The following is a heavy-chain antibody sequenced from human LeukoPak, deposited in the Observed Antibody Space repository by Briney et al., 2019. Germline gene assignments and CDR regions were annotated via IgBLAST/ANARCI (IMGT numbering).Heavy chain of an antibody. J-gene: IGHJ5*02. CDR2: IYYSGST. V-gene: IGHV4-59*01. Sequence: SETLSLTCTVSGGSISSYYWSWIRQPPGKGLEWIGYIYYSGSTNYKSSLESRVTISVDTSKNQFSLKLSSVTAADTAVYYCARLTGYSSASWFDPWGQGTLVTVSS. CDR1: GGSISSYY. CDR3: ARLTGYSSASWFDP. D-gene: IGHD3-9*01.